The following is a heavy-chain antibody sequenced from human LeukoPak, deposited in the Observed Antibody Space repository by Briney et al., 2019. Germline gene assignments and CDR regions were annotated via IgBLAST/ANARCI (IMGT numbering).Heavy chain of an antibody. CDR2: INHSGGT. CDR3: AREGNSGVRGVKVDY. CDR1: GGSFSGYY. V-gene: IGHV4-34*01. J-gene: IGHJ4*02. Sequence: SETLSPTCAVYGGSFSGYYWSWIRQPPGKGLEWIGEINHSGGTNYNPSLRSRVTISVDTSKNQFSLKLSSVTAADTAVYYCAREGNSGVRGVKVDYWGQGTLVTVSS. D-gene: IGHD3-10*01.